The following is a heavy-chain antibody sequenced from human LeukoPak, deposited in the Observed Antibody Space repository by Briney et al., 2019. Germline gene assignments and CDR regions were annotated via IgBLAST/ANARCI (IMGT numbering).Heavy chain of an antibody. CDR2: IYYSGST. CDR3: ARVVRVTGTINF. Sequence: SETLSLTCTVSGGSISSGGYYWSWIRQHPGKGLEWIGYIYYSGSTYYNPSLKSRVTISLDTSKNQFSLKLSSVTAADTAVYYCARVVRVTGTINFWGQGTLVTVSS. D-gene: IGHD1-7*01. CDR1: GGSISSGGYY. J-gene: IGHJ4*02. V-gene: IGHV4-31*03.